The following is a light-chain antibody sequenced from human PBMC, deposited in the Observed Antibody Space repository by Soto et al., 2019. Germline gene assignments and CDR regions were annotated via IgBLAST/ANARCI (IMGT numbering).Light chain of an antibody. CDR1: QSISSY. CDR2: AAS. V-gene: IGKV1-17*01. Sequence: DIQMTQSPSSLSSSVGDRATITCRASQSISSYLNWYQQKPGKAPKLLIYAASSLQSGVPSRFSGSGSGTEFTLTISSLQPEDFATYYCLQHNSYPLTFGGGTKVDTK. J-gene: IGKJ4*01. CDR3: LQHNSYPLT.